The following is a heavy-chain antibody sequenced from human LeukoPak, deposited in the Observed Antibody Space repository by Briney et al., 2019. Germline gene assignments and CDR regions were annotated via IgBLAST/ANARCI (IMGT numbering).Heavy chain of an antibody. CDR1: GYSFTTYW. Sequence: GESLKISCKGSGYSFTTYWIGWVRQMPGTGLEWMGFIYLVDSDTRYSPSFQGQVTISADKSISTAYLQWSSLKAPDTAMYYCARLWDRAFDIWGQGTMVTVSS. D-gene: IGHD1-26*01. CDR3: ARLWDRAFDI. CDR2: IYLVDSDT. V-gene: IGHV5-51*01. J-gene: IGHJ3*02.